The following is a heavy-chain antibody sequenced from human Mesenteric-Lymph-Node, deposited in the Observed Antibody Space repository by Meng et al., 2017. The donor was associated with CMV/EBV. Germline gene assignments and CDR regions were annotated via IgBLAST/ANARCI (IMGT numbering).Heavy chain of an antibody. CDR3: AHRVSSCSGGSCYRSGRGYFDY. CDR1: GVG. D-gene: IGHD2-15*01. Sequence: GVGVGWIRQPPGKALEWLGVIYWDDDKRYSPSLKTSLTITKDTSKNQVVLTMTNTDPMDTATYYCAHRVSSCSGGSCYRSGRGYFDYWGPGTLVTV. V-gene: IGHV2-5*02. CDR2: IYWDDDK. J-gene: IGHJ4*02.